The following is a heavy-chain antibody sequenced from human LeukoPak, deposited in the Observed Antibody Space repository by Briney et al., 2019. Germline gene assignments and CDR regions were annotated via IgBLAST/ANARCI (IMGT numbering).Heavy chain of an antibody. J-gene: IGHJ6*02. CDR2: ISSTSSYI. CDR1: GFTFSNYN. CDR3: ARALWSGPVYYGMDV. Sequence: GGSLRLSCAASGFTFSNYNFYWVRQAPGKGLEWVSSISSTSSYIYYADSVKGRFTISRDNAKNSLYLQMNSLRAEDTAVYYCARALWSGPVYYGMDVWGQGTTVTVSS. D-gene: IGHD3-10*01. V-gene: IGHV3-21*06.